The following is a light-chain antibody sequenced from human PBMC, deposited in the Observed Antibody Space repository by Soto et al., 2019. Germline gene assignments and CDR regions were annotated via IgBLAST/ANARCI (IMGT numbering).Light chain of an antibody. Sequence: DIVMTQSPDSLALSLGERATINCKSSQSVLYSPNNKNYLAWYQQKPGQPPKLLLYWASMRESGVPDRFSGSASGTDFTPTSSSLQAEDVAVYYCHQYASSPWTFGPGTKVEIK. CDR3: HQYASSPWT. J-gene: IGKJ1*01. CDR2: WAS. V-gene: IGKV4-1*01. CDR1: QSVLYSPNNKNY.